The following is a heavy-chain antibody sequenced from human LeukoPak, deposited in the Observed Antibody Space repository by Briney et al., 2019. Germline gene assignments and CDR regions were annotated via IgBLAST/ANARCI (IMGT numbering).Heavy chain of an antibody. CDR2: IIPIFGTA. CDR3: AREWELESWFDP. D-gene: IGHD1-26*01. Sequence: ASVKVSCKASGGTFSSYAISWVRQAPGQGLEWMGGIIPIFGTANYAQKFQGRVTITADESTSTAYMELSSLRSEDTAVYYCAREWELESWFDPWGQGTLVTVSS. CDR1: GGTFSSYA. J-gene: IGHJ5*02. V-gene: IGHV1-69*13.